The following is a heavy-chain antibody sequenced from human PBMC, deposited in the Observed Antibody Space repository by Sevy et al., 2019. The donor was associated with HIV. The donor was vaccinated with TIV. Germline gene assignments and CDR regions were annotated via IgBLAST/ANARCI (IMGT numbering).Heavy chain of an antibody. Sequence: AETLSLTCAVYGGSFSGYYWSWIRQPPGKGLEWSGEINHSGSTNYNPSHKSRLTISVDTSKNQFSLKRASVTAADTAVYYSPRVKRGYMGGSSELPYYYYYMDDWGNGTTVTVSS. D-gene: IGHD1-26*01. CDR3: PRVKRGYMGGSSELPYYYYYMDD. J-gene: IGHJ6*03. V-gene: IGHV4-34*01. CDR1: GGSFSGYY. CDR2: INHSGST.